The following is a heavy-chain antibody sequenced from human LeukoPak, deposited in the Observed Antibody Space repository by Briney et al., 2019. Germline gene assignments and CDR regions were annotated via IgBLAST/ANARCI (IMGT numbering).Heavy chain of an antibody. CDR1: GFTFSSYD. V-gene: IGHV3-23*01. CDR3: AKTFYSGSYLGFDY. Sequence: GGSLRLSCAASGFTFSSYDMSWVRQAPGKGLEWVSSISGGGSTYYADSVKGRFTISRDNSKNTLYLQMNSLRAEDTAVYYCAKTFYSGSYLGFDYWGQGTLVTVSS. CDR2: ISGGGST. J-gene: IGHJ4*02. D-gene: IGHD1-26*01.